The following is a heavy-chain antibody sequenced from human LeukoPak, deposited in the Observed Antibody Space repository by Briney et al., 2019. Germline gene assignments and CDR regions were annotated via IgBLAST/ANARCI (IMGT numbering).Heavy chain of an antibody. CDR3: ARGWVTYDY. J-gene: IGHJ4*02. CDR1: GGSISSYY. CDR2: IYYSGST. Sequence: KTSQTLSLTCTVSGGSISSYYWSWIRQPPGKRLEWIGYIYYSGSTNYNPSLESRVTISVDTSKNQFSLELSSVTAADTAVYYCARGWVTYDYWGQGTLVTVSS. V-gene: IGHV4-59*01. D-gene: IGHD4-23*01.